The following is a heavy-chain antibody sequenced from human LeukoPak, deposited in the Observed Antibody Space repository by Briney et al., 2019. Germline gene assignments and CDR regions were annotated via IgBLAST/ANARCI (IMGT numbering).Heavy chain of an antibody. CDR2: ISSGSSYI. CDR1: GFTFSSYK. D-gene: IGHD6-19*01. CDR3: ARVYGAAGVYYFDY. V-gene: IGHV3-21*01. Sequence: KPGGSLRLSCAASGFTFSSYKMNWVRQAPGKGLEWVSSISSGSSYIYYADSVKGRFTISRDNSKNTLYLQMNSLRAEDTAVYYCARVYGAAGVYYFDYWGQGTLVTVSS. J-gene: IGHJ4*02.